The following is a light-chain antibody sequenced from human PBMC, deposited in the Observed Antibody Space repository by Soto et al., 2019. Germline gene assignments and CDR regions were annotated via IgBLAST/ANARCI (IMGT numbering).Light chain of an antibody. Sequence: DIQMTQSPSSLSASVGDRVTITCRASQTISIYLNWYQQKPGKAPKLLIYAASNLLSGVPSRFSGSGSATDFTLTLSSLQPEDFATYYCQQTYITPPYTFGQGTKVDIK. CDR2: AAS. CDR3: QQTYITPPYT. CDR1: QTISIY. V-gene: IGKV1-39*01. J-gene: IGKJ2*01.